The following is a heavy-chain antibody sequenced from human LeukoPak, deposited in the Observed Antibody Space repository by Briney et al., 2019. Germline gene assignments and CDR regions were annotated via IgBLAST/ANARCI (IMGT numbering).Heavy chain of an antibody. CDR3: ARDDVYGDRDFDY. CDR2: ISAYYGNT. V-gene: IGHV1-18*01. J-gene: IGHJ4*02. CDR1: GYTFTSYG. Sequence: GASVKVSCKASGYTFTSYGFNWVRRAPGQGFEWMGWISAYYGNTKYAQKLQGRVTMTTDTSTSTAYMELRSLRSDDTAVYYCARDDVYGDRDFDYWGQGTLVTVSS. D-gene: IGHD4-17*01.